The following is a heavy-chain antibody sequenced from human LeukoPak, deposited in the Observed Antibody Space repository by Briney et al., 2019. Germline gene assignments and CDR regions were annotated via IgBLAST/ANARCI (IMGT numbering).Heavy chain of an antibody. V-gene: IGHV4-39*01. J-gene: IGHJ3*02. CDR2: IYYSGST. CDR1: GGSISSSSYY. CDR3: ARSSGSWLHDAFDI. Sequence: PSETLSLTCSVSGGSISSSSYYWGWIRQPPGKGLEWIGTIYYSGSTYYNPSLKSRVTMSVDTSKNQFSLKLSSVTAADTAVYYCARSSGSWLHDAFDIWGQGTMVTVSS. D-gene: IGHD5-12*01.